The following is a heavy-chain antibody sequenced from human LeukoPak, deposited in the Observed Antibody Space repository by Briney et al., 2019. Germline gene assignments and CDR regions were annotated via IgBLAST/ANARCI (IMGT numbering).Heavy chain of an antibody. CDR2: IYYSGST. CDR3: AREAIYYYDSSGYYSDALDI. CDR1: GDSISSGSYY. D-gene: IGHD3-22*01. J-gene: IGHJ3*02. Sequence: SETLSLTCTVSGDSISSGSYYWSFIRQHPGKGLEWIGYIYYSGSTYYNPSLKSRVTISVDTSKNQFSLKLSSVTAADTAVYYCAREAIYYYDSSGYYSDALDIWGQGTMVTVSS. V-gene: IGHV4-31*03.